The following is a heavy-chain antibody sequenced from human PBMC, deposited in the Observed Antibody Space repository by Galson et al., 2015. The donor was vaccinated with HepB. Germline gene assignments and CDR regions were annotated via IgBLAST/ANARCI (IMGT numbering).Heavy chain of an antibody. CDR1: GGSINFGGYY. CDR3: VREKFGSPGGMDV. CDR2: ISYSEST. V-gene: IGHV4-31*03. Sequence: LSLTCTVSGGSINFGGYYWSWIRQHPGKGLEWIGYISYSESTYYNPSLKSRVTISVDTSKNQFSLKLSSVTAADMAVYYCVREKFGSPGGMDVWGQGTTVTVSS. D-gene: IGHD3-16*01. J-gene: IGHJ6*02.